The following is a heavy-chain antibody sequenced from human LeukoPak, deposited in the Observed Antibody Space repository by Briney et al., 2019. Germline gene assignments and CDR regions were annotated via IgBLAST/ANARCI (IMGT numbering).Heavy chain of an antibody. Sequence: SETLSLTCTVSGGSISSYYWGWIRQTPGKGLEWIGNIFYSGGTYYSPSLTSRVTISLETSRNQFSLKQKSVTAADTAVYYCAKSNGYGLVDIWGQGTMVTVSS. V-gene: IGHV4-59*04. CDR1: GGSISSYY. D-gene: IGHD3-10*01. CDR3: AKSNGYGLVDI. J-gene: IGHJ3*02. CDR2: IFYSGGT.